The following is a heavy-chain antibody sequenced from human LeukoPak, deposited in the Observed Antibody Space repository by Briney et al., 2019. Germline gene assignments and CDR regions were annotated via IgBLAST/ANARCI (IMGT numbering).Heavy chain of an antibody. V-gene: IGHV2-5*02. CDR1: GFSLSTSGVG. D-gene: IGHD3-10*01. J-gene: IGHJ5*02. Sequence: SDPTLVKPTQTLTLTCTFSGFSLSTSGVGVGWIRQPPGKALEWLALIYWDDDKRYSPSLKSRLTITKDTSKNQVVLTMTNMDPVDTATYYCAHISTMVRGVTDWFDPWGQGTLVTVSS. CDR3: AHISTMVRGVTDWFDP. CDR2: IYWDDDK.